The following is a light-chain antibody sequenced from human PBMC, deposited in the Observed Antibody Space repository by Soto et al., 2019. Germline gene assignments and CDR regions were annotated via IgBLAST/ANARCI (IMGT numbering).Light chain of an antibody. CDR2: GAS. V-gene: IGKV3-20*01. J-gene: IGKJ1*01. CDR1: QSVSSSY. CDR3: QQYGSSPLVT. Sequence: LSLSPGERATLSCRASQSVSSSYLAWYQQKPGQAPRLLIYGASSRATGIPDRFSGSGSGTDFTLTISRLEPEDFAVYYCQQYGSSPLVTFGQGTMVDIK.